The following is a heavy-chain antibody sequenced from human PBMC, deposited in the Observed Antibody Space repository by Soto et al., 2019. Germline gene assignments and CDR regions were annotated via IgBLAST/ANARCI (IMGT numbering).Heavy chain of an antibody. J-gene: IGHJ4*02. D-gene: IGHD3-22*01. V-gene: IGHV3-7*03. CDR3: VRFSILVSCRGRGAFFDS. CDR1: GFTFSNYW. CDR2: IKEDGSEK. Sequence: GGSLRLSCAASGFTFSNYWMSWVRQVPGKGLAWVSNIKEDGSEKYYVDSVKGRFTISRDNAKNSVHLQMNSLRDEDTAVYYCVRFSILVSCRGRGAFFDSWGQGTPVTVSS.